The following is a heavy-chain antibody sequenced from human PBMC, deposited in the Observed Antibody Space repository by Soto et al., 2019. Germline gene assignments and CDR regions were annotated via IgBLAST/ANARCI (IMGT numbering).Heavy chain of an antibody. CDR1: GFSLSNARMG. Sequence: SGPTLVNPTETLTLTCTVSGFSLSNARMGVSWIRQPPGKALEWLAHIFSNDEKSYSTSLKSRLTISKDTSKSQVVLTMTNMDPVDTATYYCARRGSIEQQLVNFWFDPWGQGTLVTVSS. D-gene: IGHD6-13*01. J-gene: IGHJ5*02. CDR2: IFSNDEK. CDR3: ARRGSIEQQLVNFWFDP. V-gene: IGHV2-26*01.